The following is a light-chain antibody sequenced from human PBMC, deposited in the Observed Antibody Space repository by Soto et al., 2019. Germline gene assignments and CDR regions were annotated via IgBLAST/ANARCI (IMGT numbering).Light chain of an antibody. Sequence: EIVLTQSPGTLSLSPGERATLSCRASQTISSSFLAWYQQKPGQAPRLLIYRASRRAPGIPDRFSGSGSWTDFTLTICRLAPADFAVYYCHQFRSSALGTFGPGTKVEIK. CDR1: QTISSSF. J-gene: IGKJ3*01. CDR3: HQFRSSALGT. V-gene: IGKV3-20*01. CDR2: RAS.